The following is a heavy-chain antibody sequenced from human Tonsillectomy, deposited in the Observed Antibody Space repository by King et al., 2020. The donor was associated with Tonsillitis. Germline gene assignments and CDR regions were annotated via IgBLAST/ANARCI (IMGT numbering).Heavy chain of an antibody. CDR3: ARDIARYYDSSGYGY. CDR2: ISFDGSNK. Sequence: QVQLVESGGGVVQPGRSLRLSCAASRFTFSTYAMHWVRQAPGKGLEWVAVISFDGSNKYYADSVKGRFTISRDNSKNRLYLQMNSLRAEDTAVYYCARDIARYYDSSGYGYWGQGTLVTVSS. D-gene: IGHD3-22*01. V-gene: IGHV3-30*01. J-gene: IGHJ4*02. CDR1: RFTFSTYA.